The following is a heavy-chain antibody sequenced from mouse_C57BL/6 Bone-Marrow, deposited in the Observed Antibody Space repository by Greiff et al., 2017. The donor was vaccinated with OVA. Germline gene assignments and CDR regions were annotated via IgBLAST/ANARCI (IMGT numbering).Heavy chain of an antibody. D-gene: IGHD1-1*01. J-gene: IGHJ3*01. CDR1: GFNIKNTY. CDR3: ACLGYYYGSPAWFAY. CDR2: IDPANGNT. V-gene: IGHV14-3*01. Sequence: VHVKQSVAELVRPGASVKLSCTASGFNIKNTYMHWVKQRPEQGLEWIGRIDPANGNTKYAPKFQGKATITADTSSNTAYLQLSSLTSEDTAIYYCACLGYYYGSPAWFAYWGQGTLVTVSA.